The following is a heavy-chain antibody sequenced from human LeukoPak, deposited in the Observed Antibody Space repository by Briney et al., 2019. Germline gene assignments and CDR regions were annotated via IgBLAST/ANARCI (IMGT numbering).Heavy chain of an antibody. CDR1: GGSISNSYYY. CDR2: IYYSGTT. V-gene: IGHV4-39*07. J-gene: IGHJ5*02. Sequence: SETLSLTCTVSGGSISNSYYYWGWTRQPPGEALEWIGSIYYSGTTYYKPSLKSRVTISVDTSKNQFSLKLSSVTATDTAVYYCARGVSYCSGGYCSYNWFDPWDQGTLVTVSS. D-gene: IGHD2-15*01. CDR3: ARGVSYCSGGYCSYNWFDP.